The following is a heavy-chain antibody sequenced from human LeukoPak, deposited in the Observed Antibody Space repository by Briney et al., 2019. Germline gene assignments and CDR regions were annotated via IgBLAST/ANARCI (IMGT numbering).Heavy chain of an antibody. D-gene: IGHD3-3*01. CDR3: ARDRGPGITIFGVVIIPRETYYYYGMDV. V-gene: IGHV1-8*01. CDR1: GYTFTSYD. Sequence: ASVKVSCKASGYTFTSYDINWVRQATGQGLEWMGWMNPNSGNTGYAQKFQGRVTMTRNTSISTAYMELSSLRSEDTAVYYCARDRGPGITIFGVVIIPRETYYYYGMDVWGQGTTVTVSS. CDR2: MNPNSGNT. J-gene: IGHJ6*02.